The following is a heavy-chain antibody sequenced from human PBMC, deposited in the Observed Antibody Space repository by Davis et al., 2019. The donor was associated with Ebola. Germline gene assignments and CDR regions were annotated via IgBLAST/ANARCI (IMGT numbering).Heavy chain of an antibody. D-gene: IGHD3-3*01. V-gene: IGHV1-46*01. CDR2: INPSGGST. CDR1: GYTFTSYY. Sequence: AASVKVSCKASGYTFTSYYMHWVRQAPGQGLEWMGIINPSGGSTSYAQKFQGRVTMNRDTSTSTVYMELSSLRSEDTAVYYCARGSLYYDFWSGYQGGYYFDYWGQGTLVTVSS. J-gene: IGHJ4*02. CDR3: ARGSLYYDFWSGYQGGYYFDY.